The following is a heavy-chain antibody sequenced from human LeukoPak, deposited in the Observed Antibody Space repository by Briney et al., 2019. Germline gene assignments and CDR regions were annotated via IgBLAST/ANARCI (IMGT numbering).Heavy chain of an antibody. D-gene: IGHD3/OR15-3a*01. CDR3: AAWTDRGFNF. V-gene: IGHV3-7*01. CDR2: INPDGSQK. Sequence: PGGSLILSCAASGFGFSGSWMNWVRQAPGKGLEWVANINPDGSQKRFVDSVMGRFTMSRDNAKNSLYLQMNSLRVEDTAVFYCAAWTDRGFNFWGQGTLVTVSS. J-gene: IGHJ4*02. CDR1: GFGFSGSW.